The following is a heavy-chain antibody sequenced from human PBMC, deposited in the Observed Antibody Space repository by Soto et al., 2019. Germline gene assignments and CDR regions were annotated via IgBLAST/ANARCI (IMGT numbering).Heavy chain of an antibody. CDR2: IIPIFGTA. CDR1: GGTFSSYA. D-gene: IGHD2-2*02. CDR3: ARSERYCSSTSCYTGYYYYYGMDV. J-gene: IGHJ6*02. V-gene: IGHV1-69*06. Sequence: QVQLVQSGAEVKKPGSSVKVSCKASGGTFSSYAISWVRQAPGQGLEWMGGIIPIFGTANYAQKFQGGVTITADKSTSTAYMELSSLRSEDTAVYYCARSERYCSSTSCYTGYYYYYGMDVWGQGTTVTVSS.